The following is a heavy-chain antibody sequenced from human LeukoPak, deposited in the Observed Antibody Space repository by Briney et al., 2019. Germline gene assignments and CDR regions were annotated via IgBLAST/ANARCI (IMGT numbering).Heavy chain of an antibody. CDR1: GFTFSSYA. V-gene: IGHV3-30-3*01. Sequence: PGGSLRLSCAASGFTFSSYAMHWVRQAPGKGLERVAVTSYDGSIKKYADSVKGRFTISRDNSKNTLFLQMNSLRPEDTALYYCAREITIFGVVIQRYDAFDIWGQGTMVTVSS. CDR2: TSYDGSIK. D-gene: IGHD3-3*01. J-gene: IGHJ3*02. CDR3: AREITIFGVVIQRYDAFDI.